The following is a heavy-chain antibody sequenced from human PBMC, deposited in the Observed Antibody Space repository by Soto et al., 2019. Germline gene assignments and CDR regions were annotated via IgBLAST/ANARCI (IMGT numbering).Heavy chain of an antibody. CDR2: INHRGST. D-gene: IGHD5-12*01. V-gene: IGHV4-34*02. CDR3: ASTDILTTNWFDP. J-gene: IGHJ5*02. CDR1: GESFIGYY. Sequence: QVHLQQWGAGLLKPSETLSLTCAVYGESFIGYYWTWIRQPPGKGLEWIGEINHRGSTNYNPSLKSRVTISIDTSKNQFSLKLTSVTAADTSVYYCASTDILTTNWFDPWGQGTLVTVSS.